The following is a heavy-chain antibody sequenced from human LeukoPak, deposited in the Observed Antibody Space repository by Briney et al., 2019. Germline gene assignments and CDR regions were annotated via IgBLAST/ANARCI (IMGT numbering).Heavy chain of an antibody. CDR2: ISGSGGST. Sequence: RGSLRLSCAASGFTFSSYAMSWVRQAPGKGLEWVSAISGSGGSTSYADSAKGRFTISRDRSKNTLYLQMNSLRVEDTAVYYCTRGPNDYFKWGQGTLVTVSS. J-gene: IGHJ4*02. V-gene: IGHV3-23*01. CDR1: GFTFSSYA. CDR3: TRGPNDYFK. D-gene: IGHD1-1*01.